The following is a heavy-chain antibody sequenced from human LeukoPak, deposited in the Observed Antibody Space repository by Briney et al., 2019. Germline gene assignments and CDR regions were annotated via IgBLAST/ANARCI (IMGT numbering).Heavy chain of an antibody. CDR3: ARDQNEGYGDYFYYFDY. J-gene: IGHJ4*02. V-gene: IGHV3-64*01. Sequence: AGSLTLSSAASGFTFSSYAMHWVRQAPGKGLEHVSAITGDGRSTYYANSVKGRFTISRDNSKNTVYLQMNSLRAEDTAVYYCARDQNEGYGDYFYYFDYWGQGTLVTASS. D-gene: IGHD4-17*01. CDR2: ITGDGRST. CDR1: GFTFSSYA.